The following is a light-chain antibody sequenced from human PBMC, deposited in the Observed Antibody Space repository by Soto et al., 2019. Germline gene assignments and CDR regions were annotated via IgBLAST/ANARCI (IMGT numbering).Light chain of an antibody. CDR1: QSINSN. V-gene: IGKV3-15*01. Sequence: EIVMTQSPATLSLSPGERATLSCRASQSINSNLAWYQQKPGQAPRLFMFRASSRATGIPARFSGSGSGTEFNLTISSLQSEDFAVYYGQQYNNWPRATFGGGTKVETK. CDR2: RAS. CDR3: QQYNNWPRAT. J-gene: IGKJ4*01.